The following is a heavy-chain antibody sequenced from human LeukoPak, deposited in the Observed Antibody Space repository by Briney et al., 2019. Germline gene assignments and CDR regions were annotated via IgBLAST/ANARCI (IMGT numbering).Heavy chain of an antibody. V-gene: IGHV3-23*01. D-gene: IGHD2-2*01. Sequence: PGGSLRLSCAASGFTFSSYVMSWVRQAPGKGLEWVSAISGSGGSTYYADSVKGRFTISRGNSKNTLYLQMNSLRAEDTAVYYCVRWGDYCSSTSCYEYYCYYGMDVWGQGTTVTVSS. J-gene: IGHJ6*02. CDR2: ISGSGGST. CDR1: GFTFSSYV. CDR3: VRWGDYCSSTSCYEYYCYYGMDV.